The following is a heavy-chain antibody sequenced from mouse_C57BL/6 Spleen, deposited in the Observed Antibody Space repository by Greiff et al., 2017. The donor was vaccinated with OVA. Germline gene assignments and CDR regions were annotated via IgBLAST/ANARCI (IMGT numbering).Heavy chain of an antibody. CDR1: GYTFTDYE. J-gene: IGHJ2*01. D-gene: IGHD2-1*01. V-gene: IGHV1-15*01. CDR2: IDPETGGT. CDR3: TRGTLYYGNYLDY. Sequence: QVQLQQSGAELVRPGASVTLSCKASGYTFTDYEMHWVKQTPVHGLEWIGAIDPETGGTAYNQKFKGKAILTADKSSSTAYMELRSLTSEDSAVYYCTRGTLYYGNYLDYWGQGTTLTVSS.